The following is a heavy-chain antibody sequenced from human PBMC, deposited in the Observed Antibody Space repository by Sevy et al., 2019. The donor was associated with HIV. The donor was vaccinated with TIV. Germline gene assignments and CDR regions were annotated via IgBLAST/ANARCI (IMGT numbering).Heavy chain of an antibody. CDR2: IYYTGST. D-gene: IGHD5-12*01. J-gene: IGHJ5*02. CDR1: GFTFSSYA. V-gene: IGHV4-59*01. Sequence: GSLRLSCAASGFTFSSYAMSWVRQAPGKGLEYLGYIYYTGSTNYNPSLKSRVTISVDTSKNQFSLKLSSVTAADTAVYYCARAPPVRSGDDSLNWFDPWGQGTLVTVSS. CDR3: ARAPPVRSGDDSLNWFDP.